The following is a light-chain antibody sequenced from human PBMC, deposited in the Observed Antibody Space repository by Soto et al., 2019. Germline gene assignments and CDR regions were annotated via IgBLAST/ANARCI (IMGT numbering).Light chain of an antibody. CDR3: AAWDDSLSGRV. J-gene: IGLJ3*02. V-gene: IGLV1-47*01. CDR1: SSNIGSNS. CDR2: RNN. Sequence: QSVLTQPPSASATPGQRVTISCSGSSSNIGSNSVYWYQQLPGAAPKLLIYRNNQRPSGVPDRFSGSKSDTSASLAIIGLRSEDEADYYCAAWDDSLSGRVFGGGTKLTVL.